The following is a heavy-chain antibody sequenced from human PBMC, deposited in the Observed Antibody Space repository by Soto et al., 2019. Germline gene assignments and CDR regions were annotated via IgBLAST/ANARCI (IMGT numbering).Heavy chain of an antibody. V-gene: IGHV4-31*03. Sequence: QVQLQESGPGLVKPSQTLSLTCTVSGGSISSGGYYWSWISQHPGKGLEWIGYIYYSGSTYYNPSLKSRVTISVDTSKNQFSLKLSSVTAADTAVYYCARDGWVGQWELLFYYWGQGTLVTVSS. CDR3: ARDGWVGQWELLFYY. D-gene: IGHD1-26*01. CDR2: IYYSGST. J-gene: IGHJ4*02. CDR1: GGSISSGGYY.